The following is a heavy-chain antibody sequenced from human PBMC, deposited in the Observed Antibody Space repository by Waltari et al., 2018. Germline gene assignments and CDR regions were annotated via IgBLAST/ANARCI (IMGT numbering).Heavy chain of an antibody. CDR2: IKEDGSET. CDR3: ARGRYGSFEY. Sequence: EVQLVESGGGLVQPGGSLRLSCAASGFTFTNYRMRWVRQAPGKGLEWVANIKEDGSETYYVDSVKGRFTISRDNAKNSLYLQMNSLRVEDTAVYYCARGRYGSFEYWGQGTLVTVSS. J-gene: IGHJ4*02. CDR1: GFTFTNYR. D-gene: IGHD1-26*01. V-gene: IGHV3-7*01.